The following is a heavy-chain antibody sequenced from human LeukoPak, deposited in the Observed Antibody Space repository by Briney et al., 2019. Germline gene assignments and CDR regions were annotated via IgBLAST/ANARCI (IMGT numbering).Heavy chain of an antibody. Sequence: ASVKVSCKASGCTFTGYYMHWVRQAPGQGRWWMGWINPNSGGTNYAQKFQGRVTMTRDTSISTAYMELSRLRSDDTAVYYCARDSPRVVVPADLHYYGMDVWGQGTTVTVSS. V-gene: IGHV1-2*02. CDR3: ARDSPRVVVPADLHYYGMDV. CDR2: INPNSGGT. D-gene: IGHD2-2*01. J-gene: IGHJ6*02. CDR1: GCTFTGYY.